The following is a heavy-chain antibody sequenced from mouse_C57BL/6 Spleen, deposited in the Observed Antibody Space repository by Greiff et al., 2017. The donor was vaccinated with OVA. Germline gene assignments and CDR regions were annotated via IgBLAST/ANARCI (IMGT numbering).Heavy chain of an antibody. V-gene: IGHV3-6*01. Sequence: DVKLVESGPGLVKPSQSLSLTCSVTGYSITSGYYWNWIRQFPGNKLEWMGYISYDGSNNYNPSLKNRISITRDTSKNQFFLKLNSVTTEDTATYYCARRFAYWGQGTLVTVSA. J-gene: IGHJ3*01. CDR3: ARRFAY. CDR2: ISYDGSN. CDR1: GYSITSGYY.